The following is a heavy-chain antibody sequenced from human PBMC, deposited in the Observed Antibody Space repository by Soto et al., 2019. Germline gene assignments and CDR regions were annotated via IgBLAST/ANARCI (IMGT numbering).Heavy chain of an antibody. CDR2: VHSTGGT. D-gene: IGHD3-3*01. CDR1: GGSITSGGYF. J-gene: IGHJ6*02. CDR3: AKREDSSRFGGLDV. V-gene: IGHV4-39*01. Sequence: SETLSLTCTVSGGSITSGGYFWDWIRQPPGKGLEWIGTVHSTGGTYYSPSLRSRVTISVDTSKNLFSLKMTSASATDTAVYFCAKREDSSRFGGLDVWGQGTTVTVSS.